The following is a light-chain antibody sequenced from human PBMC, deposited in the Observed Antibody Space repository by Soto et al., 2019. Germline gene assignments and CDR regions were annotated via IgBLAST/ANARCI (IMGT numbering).Light chain of an antibody. V-gene: IGKV1-5*01. CDR2: DAS. CDR3: QQYNSYSRT. Sequence: DIQMTQSPSTLSASVGDRVTITCRASQSISSWLAWYQQKPGKAPKLLIYDASSLESGVPSRFSGSGSGTEFTLTISSLQPDDFATCYCQQYNSYSRTFGQGTKV. CDR1: QSISSW. J-gene: IGKJ1*01.